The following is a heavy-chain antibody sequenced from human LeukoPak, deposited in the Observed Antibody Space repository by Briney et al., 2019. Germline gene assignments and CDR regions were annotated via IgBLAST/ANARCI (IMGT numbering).Heavy chain of an antibody. D-gene: IGHD3-16*01. CDR2: IKQDGSEK. CDR1: GFTFSSYW. CDR3: AREGELTMSGYMDV. Sequence: GGSLRLSCAASGFTFSSYWMSWVRQAPGKGLEWVANIKQDGSEKYYVDSVKGRFTISRDNAKNSLYLQMNSLRAEDTAVYYCAREGELTMSGYMDVWGKGTTVTVSS. J-gene: IGHJ6*03. V-gene: IGHV3-7*01.